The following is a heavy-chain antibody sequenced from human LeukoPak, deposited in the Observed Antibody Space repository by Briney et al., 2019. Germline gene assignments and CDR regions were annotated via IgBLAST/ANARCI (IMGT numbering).Heavy chain of an antibody. D-gene: IGHD3-3*01. J-gene: IGHJ4*02. CDR3: ARAGYYDFWSGYYAFDY. V-gene: IGHV4-61*02. Sequence: SETLSLTCTVSGGSVSSGSYYWSWIRQPAGKGLEWIGRIYTSGSTNYNPSLKSRVTISVDTSKNQFSLKLSSVTAADTAVYYCARAGYYDFWSGYYAFDYWGQGTLVTVSS. CDR1: GGSVSSGSYY. CDR2: IYTSGST.